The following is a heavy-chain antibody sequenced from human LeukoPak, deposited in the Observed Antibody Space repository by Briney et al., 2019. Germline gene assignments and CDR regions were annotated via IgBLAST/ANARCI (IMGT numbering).Heavy chain of an antibody. J-gene: IGHJ4*02. V-gene: IGHV4-59*01. CDR2: IYYSGST. D-gene: IGHD6-13*01. Sequence: SETLSLTCTVSGGSISSYYWSWIRQPPGRGLEWIGYIYYSGSTNYNPSLKSRVTISVDTSKNQFSLKLSSVTAADTAVYYCAGRGYSGGFDYWGQGTLVTVSS. CDR3: AGRGYSGGFDY. CDR1: GGSISSYY.